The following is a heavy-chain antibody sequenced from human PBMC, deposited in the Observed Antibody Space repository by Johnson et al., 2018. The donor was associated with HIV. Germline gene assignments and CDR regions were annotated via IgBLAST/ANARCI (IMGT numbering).Heavy chain of an antibody. D-gene: IGHD2-8*02. CDR2: IKSKTDGGTT. V-gene: IGHV3-15*01. Sequence: EVQLVESGGGLVKPGGSLRLSCAASGFTFINAWMSWVRQAPGKGLEWVGRIKSKTDGGTTDYAAPVKGRFTISRDDSKNTLYLQMNSLKTEDTAVYYCTTDITVIVLGGPDIWGQGTMVTVSS. CDR1: GFTFINAW. CDR3: TTDITVIVLGGPDI. J-gene: IGHJ3*02.